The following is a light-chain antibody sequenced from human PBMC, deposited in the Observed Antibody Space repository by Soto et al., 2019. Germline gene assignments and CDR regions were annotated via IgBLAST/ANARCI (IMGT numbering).Light chain of an antibody. CDR1: QSVASN. CDR3: QQYHNLPPQYT. J-gene: IGKJ2*01. CDR2: GAS. Sequence: EIVMTQSPASLSVSPGDGATLSCRASQSVASNVAWYQQKPGQGPRLLIHGASTRAAGVPARFSGSGSATDFTLTISSLQSEDFAVYYCQQYHNLPPQYTFGQGTKLQIK. V-gene: IGKV3-15*01.